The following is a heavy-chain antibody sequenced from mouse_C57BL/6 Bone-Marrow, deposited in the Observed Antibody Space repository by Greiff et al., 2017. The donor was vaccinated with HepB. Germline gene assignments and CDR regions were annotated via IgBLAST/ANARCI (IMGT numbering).Heavy chain of an antibody. V-gene: IGHV5-12*01. CDR2: ISNGGGST. J-gene: IGHJ4*01. CDR3: ARARWLPYAMDY. D-gene: IGHD2-3*01. Sequence: DVKLVESGGGLVQPGGSLKLSCAASGFTFSDYYMYWVRQTPEKRLEWVAYISNGGGSTYYPDTVKGRFTISRDNAKNTLYLQMSRLKSEDTAMYYCARARWLPYAMDYWGQGTSVTVSS. CDR1: GFTFSDYY.